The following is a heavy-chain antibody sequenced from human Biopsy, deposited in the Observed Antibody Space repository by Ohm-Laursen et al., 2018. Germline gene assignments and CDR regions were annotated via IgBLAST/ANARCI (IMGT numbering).Heavy chain of an antibody. D-gene: IGHD1-20*01. CDR2: IYYSGRP. V-gene: IGHV4-59*01. CDR3: ARVDRYNFDHYIMDA. Sequence: SLTWTVSGDSIARYYWTWIRQSPGKGLEWIAYIYYSGRPNYNPSLKGRVVISVDRSRNQFFLKLTSATAADTAIYYCARVDRYNFDHYIMDAWGRGTTVTVSS. CDR1: GDSIARYY. J-gene: IGHJ6*02.